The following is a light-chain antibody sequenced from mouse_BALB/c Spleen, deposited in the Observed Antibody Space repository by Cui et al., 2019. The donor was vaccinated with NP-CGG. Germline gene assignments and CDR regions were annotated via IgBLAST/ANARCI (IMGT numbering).Light chain of an antibody. V-gene: IGLV1*01. CDR1: TGAVTTKNY. CDR2: GTN. Sequence: QAVVTLASALTNSPGETVTLTCRSSTGAVTTKNYANWVQEKPNHLFSGLISGTNNRAPGVPARFSGSLIGDKAALTITGAQTEDEAKYFCALWYSNHWVFGGGTKLTVL. CDR3: ALWYSNHWV. J-gene: IGLJ1*01.